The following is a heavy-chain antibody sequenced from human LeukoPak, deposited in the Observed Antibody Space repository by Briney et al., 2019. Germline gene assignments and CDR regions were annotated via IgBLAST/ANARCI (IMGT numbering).Heavy chain of an antibody. V-gene: IGHV1-69*08. CDR3: TRVTLRGSKYNWFDP. D-gene: IGHD1-26*01. J-gene: IGHJ5*02. CDR2: ITPIIGTT. CDR1: GGTFNTHI. Sequence: ASVKVSCRSSGGTFNTHIFHWVRQAPGQGLEWMGRITPIIGTTKYAQRFQARVTITADRSTSTAYLELSGLTYDDTAVYYCTRVTLRGSKYNWFDPWGQGTHVSVSS.